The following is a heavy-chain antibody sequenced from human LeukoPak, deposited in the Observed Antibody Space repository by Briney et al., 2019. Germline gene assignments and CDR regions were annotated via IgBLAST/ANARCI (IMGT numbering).Heavy chain of an antibody. CDR2: ISAYNGNT. V-gene: IGHV1-18*01. D-gene: IGHD3-9*01. Sequence: GASVKVSCKASGYTFTNYGFSWVRQAPGQGLEWMGWISAYNGNTNYAQKLQGRVTMTTDTSTSTAYMELRSLRSDDTAVYYCARENGNDILTGYYGHNWFDPWGQGTLVTVSS. CDR3: ARENGNDILTGYYGHNWFDP. CDR1: GYTFTNYG. J-gene: IGHJ5*02.